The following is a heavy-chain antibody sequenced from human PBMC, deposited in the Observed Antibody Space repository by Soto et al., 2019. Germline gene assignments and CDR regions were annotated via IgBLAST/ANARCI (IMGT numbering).Heavy chain of an antibody. CDR3: AREYSSSSGLRDYYMDV. CDR1: GFTFSSYW. D-gene: IGHD6-6*01. CDR2: IKQDRSEK. V-gene: IGHV3-7*01. J-gene: IGHJ6*03. Sequence: GGSLRLSCAASGFTFSSYWMSWVRQAPGKGLEWVANIKQDRSEKYYVDSVKGRFTISRDNAKNSLYLQMNSLRAEDTAVYYCAREYSSSSGLRDYYMDVWGKGTTVTVSS.